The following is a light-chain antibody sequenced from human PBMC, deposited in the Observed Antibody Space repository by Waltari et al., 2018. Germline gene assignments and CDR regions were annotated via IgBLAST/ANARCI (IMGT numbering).Light chain of an antibody. V-gene: IGLV2-8*01. J-gene: IGLJ2*01. CDR2: EVN. CDR3: ASYAGTVV. Sequence: QSALTQPPSASGSPGQSVTIPCTGASSDIGGHYYVSWYQQHPGKPPKPIIYEVNQRPSGVPDRCSGSKSGNTASLTVSGLQPDDEADYYCASYAGTVVFGGGTKLTVL. CDR1: SSDIGGHYY.